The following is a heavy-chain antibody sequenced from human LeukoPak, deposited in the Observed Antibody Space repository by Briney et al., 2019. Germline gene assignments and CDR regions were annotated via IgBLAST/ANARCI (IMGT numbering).Heavy chain of an antibody. J-gene: IGHJ5*02. Sequence: SETLSLTCTVSGRSISSSSYYWGWLRQPPGMGLDWIGSIYYSGSTYYHPSLKSRVTISVDTSNNQFSLKLSSVTAADTAVYYCARHNPLLLAHEASWCDPWGQRTLVTVSS. CDR1: GRSISSSSYY. D-gene: IGHD3-22*01. CDR3: ARHNPLLLAHEASWCDP. CDR2: IYYSGST. V-gene: IGHV4-39*01.